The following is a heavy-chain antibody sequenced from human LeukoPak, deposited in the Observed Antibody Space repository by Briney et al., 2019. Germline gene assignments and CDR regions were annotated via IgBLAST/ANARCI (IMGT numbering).Heavy chain of an antibody. Sequence: SETLSLTCTVFGDSVTGYFLNWVRQPPGKGLEWIGHIYKIGTTNYNPSLKSRLTISADTSKNQFSLQRRPVTAADTAVYYCVIGVGWQPDYWGQGALVTVSS. CDR2: IYKIGTT. D-gene: IGHD2-15*01. CDR3: VIGVGWQPDY. J-gene: IGHJ4*02. CDR1: GDSVTGYF. V-gene: IGHV4-59*02.